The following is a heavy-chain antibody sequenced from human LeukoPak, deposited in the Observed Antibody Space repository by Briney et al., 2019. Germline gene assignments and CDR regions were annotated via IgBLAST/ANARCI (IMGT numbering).Heavy chain of an antibody. J-gene: IGHJ3*02. Sequence: GGSLRLSCAASEFTFTSYELNWVRQAPGKGLEWVSYISSSGNTISYADSAKGRFTISRDNAKNSLYLQVISLRAEDTAVYYCARGPSIAARYDAFDIWGQGTMVTVSS. CDR2: ISSSGNTI. CDR3: ARGPSIAARYDAFDI. CDR1: EFTFTSYE. D-gene: IGHD6-6*01. V-gene: IGHV3-48*03.